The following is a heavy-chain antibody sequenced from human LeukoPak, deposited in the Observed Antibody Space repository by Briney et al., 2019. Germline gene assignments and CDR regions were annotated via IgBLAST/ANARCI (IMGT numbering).Heavy chain of an antibody. Sequence: GGSLRLSCAASGFTFYSYDMSWVRQAPGKGLEWVSAISGRGITTYYAGSVKGRFTISRDNSKNTLYLQMNSLRAEDTAVYYCAKVIVGATMNARNDYWGQGTLVTVSS. CDR1: GFTFYSYD. CDR2: ISGRGITT. V-gene: IGHV3-23*01. CDR3: AKVIVGATMNARNDY. D-gene: IGHD1-26*01. J-gene: IGHJ4*02.